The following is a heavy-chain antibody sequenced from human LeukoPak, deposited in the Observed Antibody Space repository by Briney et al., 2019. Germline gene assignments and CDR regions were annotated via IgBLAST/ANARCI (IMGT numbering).Heavy chain of an antibody. V-gene: IGHV1-69*04. Sequence: ASVKVSCKASGGTFSSYAISWVRQAPGQGLEWMGRIIPILGIANYAQKFQGRVTITADKSTSTAYMELRSLRSDDTAVYYCARDSGFYCSSTSCYKGEVFDYWGQGTLITVSS. D-gene: IGHD2-2*02. CDR1: GGTFSSYA. CDR2: IIPILGIA. J-gene: IGHJ4*02. CDR3: ARDSGFYCSSTSCYKGEVFDY.